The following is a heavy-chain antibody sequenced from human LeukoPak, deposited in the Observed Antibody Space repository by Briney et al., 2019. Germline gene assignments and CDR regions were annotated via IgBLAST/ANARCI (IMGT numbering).Heavy chain of an antibody. V-gene: IGHV4-59*08. Sequence: SETLSLTCTVSGGSISSYYWSWIRQPPGKGLEWIGYIYYSGSTNYNPSLKSRVTISVDTSKNQFSLKLSSVTAADTAVYYCARQGRYYDSSGLFDYWGQGTLVTVSS. CDR3: ARQGRYYDSSGLFDY. D-gene: IGHD3-22*01. CDR1: GGSISSYY. J-gene: IGHJ4*02. CDR2: IYYSGST.